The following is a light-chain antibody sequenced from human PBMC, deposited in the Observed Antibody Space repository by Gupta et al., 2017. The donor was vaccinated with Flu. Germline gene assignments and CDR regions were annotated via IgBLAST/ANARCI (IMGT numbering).Light chain of an antibody. CDR3: RQALQTPSA. J-gene: IGKJ1*01. Sequence: DIVMTQSPLSLPVTPGEPASISCRSSQSLLHSNGYNYLDWYLQKPGQSPQLLIYLGSNRASGVPDRFSGSGSGTDFTLKISRVEAEDVGFYYCRQALQTPSAFGQGTKVEIK. CDR1: QSLLHSNGYNY. CDR2: LGS. V-gene: IGKV2-28*01.